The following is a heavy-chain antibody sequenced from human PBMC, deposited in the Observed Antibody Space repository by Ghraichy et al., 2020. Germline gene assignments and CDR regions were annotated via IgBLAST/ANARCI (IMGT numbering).Heavy chain of an antibody. CDR2: LSGSGYT. J-gene: IGHJ4*02. CDR1: GFTFSSYA. V-gene: IGHV3-23*01. CDR3: AKVNHPSYYDNSRYYYFDY. D-gene: IGHD3-22*01. Sequence: GGSLRLSCAASGFTFSSYAMSWVRQAPGKGLEWVSALSGSGYTYYADSVKGRFTISRDNSKNTLYLQMKSLRAGDTAVYYCAKVNHPSYYDNSRYYYFDYCGQGTLVTVSS.